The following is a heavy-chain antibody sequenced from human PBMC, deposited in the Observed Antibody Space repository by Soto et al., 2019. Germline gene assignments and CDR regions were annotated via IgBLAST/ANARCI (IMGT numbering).Heavy chain of an antibody. CDR1: GFIFSGYW. Sequence: EVQLVESGGGLVQPGGSLRLSCAASGFIFSGYWMNWVRQAPGRGLVWVSRTNGDGSTTSYADSVKGRFTISRDNAKNTLYLQMNSLRADDTAVYYCERSREGYNLVADYWGRGTLVTVSS. D-gene: IGHD5-12*01. V-gene: IGHV3-74*01. CDR2: TNGDGSTT. CDR3: ERSREGYNLVADY. J-gene: IGHJ4*02.